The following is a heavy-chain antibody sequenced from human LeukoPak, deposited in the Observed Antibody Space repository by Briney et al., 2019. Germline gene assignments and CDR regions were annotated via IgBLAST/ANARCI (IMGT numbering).Heavy chain of an antibody. J-gene: IGHJ4*02. D-gene: IGHD6-19*01. V-gene: IGHV3-33*01. CDR3: ASTSGWYEPIDY. Sequence: GRSLRLSGAASGFTFSSYGMHWVRQAPGKGLEWVAVIWYDGSNKYYADSVKGRFTISRDNSKNTLYLQMNSLRAEDTAVYYCASTSGWYEPIDYWGQGTLVTVSS. CDR1: GFTFSSYG. CDR2: IWYDGSNK.